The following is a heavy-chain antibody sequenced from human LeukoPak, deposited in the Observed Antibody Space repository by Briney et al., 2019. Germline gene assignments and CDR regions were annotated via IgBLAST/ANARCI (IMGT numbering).Heavy chain of an antibody. Sequence: SETLSLTCTVSGGSISSYYWSWIRQPPGKGLEWIGYIYYSGSTNYNPSLKSRVTISVDTSKNQFSLKLSSVTAADTAVYYCARGRYGSGSYWVYWGQGTLVTVSS. CDR2: IYYSGST. CDR3: ARGRYGSGSYWVY. J-gene: IGHJ4*02. D-gene: IGHD3-10*01. CDR1: GGSISSYY. V-gene: IGHV4-59*12.